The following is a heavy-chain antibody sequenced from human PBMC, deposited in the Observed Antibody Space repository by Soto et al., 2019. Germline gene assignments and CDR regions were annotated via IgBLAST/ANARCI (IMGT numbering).Heavy chain of an antibody. CDR3: ARDRMIAGFDP. Sequence: SETLSLTCTVSGGSISSGGYYWSWIRQHPGKGLEWIGYIYYSGSTYYNPSLKSRVTISVDTSKNQFSLKLSSVTAADTAVYYCARDRMIAGFDPWGQGTLVTVSS. CDR2: IYYSGST. D-gene: IGHD3-22*01. V-gene: IGHV4-31*03. CDR1: GGSISSGGYY. J-gene: IGHJ5*02.